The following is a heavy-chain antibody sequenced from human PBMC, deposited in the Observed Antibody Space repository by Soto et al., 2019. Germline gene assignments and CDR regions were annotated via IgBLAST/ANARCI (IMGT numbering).Heavy chain of an antibody. CDR1: GFTVSSNS. CDR3: VRDWRGYDGGGFYFDY. Sequence: EVQLVESGGGLIQPGGSLRLSCAVSGFTVSSNSMSWVRQAPGKGLEWVSLIYRGGSTYYADSVKGRFTISRDISENTVYLQLNSLRAEDTAVYYCVRDWRGYDGGGFYFDYWGQGTLVTVSS. CDR2: IYRGGST. V-gene: IGHV3-53*01. J-gene: IGHJ4*02. D-gene: IGHD5-12*01.